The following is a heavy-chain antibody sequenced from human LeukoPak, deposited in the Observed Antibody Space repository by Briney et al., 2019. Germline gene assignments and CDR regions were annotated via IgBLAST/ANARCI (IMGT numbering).Heavy chain of an antibody. CDR1: GFTFSSYG. D-gene: IGHD2-15*01. CDR3: AKEGAGYCSGGSCYSDGMDV. J-gene: IGHJ6*02. Sequence: PGGSLRLSCAASGFTFSSYGIHWVRQAPGKGLEWVAVISYDGSSKYYADSVKGRFTISRDNSKNTLYLQMNSLRAEDTAVYYCAKEGAGYCSGGSCYSDGMDVWGQGTTVTVSS. V-gene: IGHV3-30*18. CDR2: ISYDGSSK.